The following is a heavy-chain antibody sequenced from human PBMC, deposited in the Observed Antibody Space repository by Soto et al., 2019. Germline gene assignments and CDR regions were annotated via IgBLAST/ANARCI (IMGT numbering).Heavy chain of an antibody. CDR2: IKPDGSQK. CDR1: GFTFSSYW. V-gene: IGHV3-7*04. D-gene: IGHD3-22*01. CDR3: ARGDYYDTSGPFSDAFDI. Sequence: EGSVRLSCAASGFTFSSYWMSWVRQAPGKGLEWVANIKPDGSQKWYVDSVKGRFTVSRDNVKKSLYLQMNSLRAEDTAVYYCARGDYYDTSGPFSDAFDIWGQGTMVTVSS. J-gene: IGHJ3*02.